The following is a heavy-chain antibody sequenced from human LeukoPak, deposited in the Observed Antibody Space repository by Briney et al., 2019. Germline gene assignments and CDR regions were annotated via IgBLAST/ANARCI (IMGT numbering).Heavy chain of an antibody. V-gene: IGHV3-21*01. J-gene: IGHJ4*02. CDR2: ISSSSSYI. CDR3: ARDGEGAHFDY. D-gene: IGHD3-10*01. Sequence: GGSLRLSCAASGFTFSSYSMNWVRQAPGKGLEWVSSISSSSSYIYYADSVKGRFTISRDNAKNSLYLQMNSLRAEGTAVYYCARDGEGAHFDYWGQGTLVTVSS. CDR1: GFTFSSYS.